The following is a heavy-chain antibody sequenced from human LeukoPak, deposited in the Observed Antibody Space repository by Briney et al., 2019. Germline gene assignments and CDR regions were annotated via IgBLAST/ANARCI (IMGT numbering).Heavy chain of an antibody. CDR1: GYTFTSFY. CDR2: FNPSGSST. D-gene: IGHD3-9*01. Sequence: ASVKASCTASGYTFTSFYMHWVRQAPGQGLEWMGIFNPSGSSTTYAQKFQGRVTMTRDTSTSIVYMELSSLGSEDTAVYYCAREAAVGYDILTGYFDYWGQGTLVTVSS. CDR3: AREAAVGYDILTGYFDY. V-gene: IGHV1-46*01. J-gene: IGHJ4*02.